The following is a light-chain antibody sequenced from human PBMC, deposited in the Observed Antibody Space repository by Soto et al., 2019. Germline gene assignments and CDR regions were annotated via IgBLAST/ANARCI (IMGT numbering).Light chain of an antibody. Sequence: QSALTQPPSAPGSPGQSVTISCTGTSSDIGASNFVSWYQQHPGKAPKLVIYEVTKRPSGVPDRFSGSKFGNTASLTVSGLQNEDEADYYCSSFTGFSTVFGSGTKVTVL. CDR3: SSFTGFSTV. CDR1: SSDIGASNF. J-gene: IGLJ1*01. CDR2: EVT. V-gene: IGLV2-8*01.